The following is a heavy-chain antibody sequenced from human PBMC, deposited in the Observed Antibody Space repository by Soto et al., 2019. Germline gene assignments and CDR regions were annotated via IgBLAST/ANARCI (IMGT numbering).Heavy chain of an antibody. V-gene: IGHV1-8*01. CDR3: ARTPPDYGIDH. Sequence: GASVKVSCKASGYTFTSYDINWVRQAAGQGLEWMGWMSPNSGHTGYAQKFQGRVTMTSDTSTGTAYMELSSLRSEDTAVYYCARTPPDYGIDHWGQGPRVTVSS. J-gene: IGHJ4*02. CDR1: GYTFTSYD. D-gene: IGHD4-17*01. CDR2: MSPNSGHT.